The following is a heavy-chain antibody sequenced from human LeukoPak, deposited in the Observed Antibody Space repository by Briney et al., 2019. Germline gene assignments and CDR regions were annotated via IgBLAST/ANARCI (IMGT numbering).Heavy chain of an antibody. J-gene: IGHJ5*02. CDR2: IIPILGIA. D-gene: IGHD2-2*01. V-gene: IGHV1-69*04. CDR1: GGTFSSYA. CDR3: AKEVGGYCGSTSCYRGWFDP. Sequence: SVKVSCKASGGTFSSYAISWVRQAPGQGLEWMGRIIPILGIANYAQKFQGRVTITADKSTSTAYMELSSLRSEDTAVYYCAKEVGGYCGSTSCYRGWFDPWGQGTLVTVSS.